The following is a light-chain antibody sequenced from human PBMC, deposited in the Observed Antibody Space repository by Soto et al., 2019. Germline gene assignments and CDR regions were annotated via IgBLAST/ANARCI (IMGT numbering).Light chain of an antibody. J-gene: IGLJ3*02. V-gene: IGLV2-14*03. CDR1: SSDIGGYNY. CDR3: SSYGASSTL. CDR2: DVS. Sequence: QLVLTQPASVSGSPGQSITISCTGSSSDIGGYNYVSWYQQHPGKAPQLMIYDVSYRPSGISDRFSGSKSGNTASLTISGLQPKDEADYYCSSYGASSTLFGGGTKLTVL.